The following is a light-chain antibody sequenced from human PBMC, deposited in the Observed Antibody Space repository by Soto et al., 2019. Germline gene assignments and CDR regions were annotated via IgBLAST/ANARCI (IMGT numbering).Light chain of an antibody. CDR3: QQYGRSSMYT. V-gene: IGKV3-20*01. J-gene: IGKJ2*01. Sequence: EIVLTQSAGTLSLSPGERATLSCRASQSVSSTYLAWYQQKPGQAPRLLIYGASSRANGIPDRFSGSGSGTDFTLTISRLEPEDFAVYYCQQYGRSSMYTFGQGTKLDI. CDR2: GAS. CDR1: QSVSSTY.